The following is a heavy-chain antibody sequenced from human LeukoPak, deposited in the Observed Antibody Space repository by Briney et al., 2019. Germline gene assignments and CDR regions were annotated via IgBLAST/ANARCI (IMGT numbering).Heavy chain of an antibody. CDR1: GGTFSSYA. CDR2: IIPILGTA. CDR3: ARRAQDCSSTSCLDDAFDI. V-gene: IGHV1-69*13. J-gene: IGHJ3*02. Sequence: ASVKVSCKASGGTFSSYAISWVRQAPGQGLEWMGGIIPILGTANYAQKFQGRVMITADESTSTAYMELSSLRSEDTAVYYCARRAQDCSSTSCLDDAFDIWGQGTMVTVSS. D-gene: IGHD2-2*01.